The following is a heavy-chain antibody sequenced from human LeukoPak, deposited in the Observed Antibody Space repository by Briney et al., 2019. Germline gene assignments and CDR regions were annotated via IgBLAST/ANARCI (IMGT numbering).Heavy chain of an antibody. CDR1: GGSISSYY. V-gene: IGHV4-59*08. D-gene: IGHD3-10*01. CDR3: ARLTIKYWFGELFNWFDP. CDR2: IYYSGST. J-gene: IGHJ5*02. Sequence: SETLSLTCTVAGGSISSYYWSWIRPPPGKGLEWIGYIYYSGSTNYNPSLKSRVTISVDTSKNQFSLKLSSVTAADTAVYYCARLTIKYWFGELFNWFDPWGQGTLVTVSS.